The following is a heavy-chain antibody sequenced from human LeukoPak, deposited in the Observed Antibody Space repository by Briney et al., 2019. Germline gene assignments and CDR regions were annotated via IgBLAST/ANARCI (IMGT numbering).Heavy chain of an antibody. CDR3: ARDRGGSSGWYYFDY. CDR1: GFTFVNYA. J-gene: IGHJ4*02. V-gene: IGHV3-23*01. Sequence: AGGSLRLSCAASGFTFVNYAMSWVRQAPGKGLEWVSAVVGGGSTTFYADSVKGRFTISRDNSRNAVYLRINSLRAEDTAVYYCARDRGGSSGWYYFDYWGQGTLVTVSS. CDR2: VVGGGSTT. D-gene: IGHD6-19*01.